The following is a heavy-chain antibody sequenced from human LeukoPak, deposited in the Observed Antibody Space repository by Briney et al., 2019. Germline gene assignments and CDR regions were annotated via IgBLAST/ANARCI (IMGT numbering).Heavy chain of an antibody. D-gene: IGHD2-2*01. J-gene: IGHJ4*02. CDR2: ISYDGSNK. CDR1: GFTFSTYG. V-gene: IGHV3-33*05. Sequence: PGGSLRLSCAASGFTFSTYGMHWVRQAPGKGLEWVAFISYDGSNKYYADSVKGRFTISRDNSKNTLYLQMNSLRAEDTAVYICATDRRYCSSISCSSLDYWGQGTLVTVSS. CDR3: ATDRRYCSSISCSSLDY.